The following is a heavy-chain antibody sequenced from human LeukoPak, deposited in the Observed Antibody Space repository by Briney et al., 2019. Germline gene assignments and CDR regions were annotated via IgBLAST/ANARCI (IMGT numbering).Heavy chain of an antibody. Sequence: PGGSLRLSCAASGFTFSTYAMNWVRQVPGKGLEWLSYISDSGDTINYADSVKGRFTISRDNAKNSLYLQVNSLRADDTAVYYCAREKGSSGFPYYFDYWGQGTLVTVSS. CDR1: GFTFSTYA. CDR2: ISDSGDTI. V-gene: IGHV3-48*01. J-gene: IGHJ4*02. CDR3: AREKGSSGFPYYFDY. D-gene: IGHD3-22*01.